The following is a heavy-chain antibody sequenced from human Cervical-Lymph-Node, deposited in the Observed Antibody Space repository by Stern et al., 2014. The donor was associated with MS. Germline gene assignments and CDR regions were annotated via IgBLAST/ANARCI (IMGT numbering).Heavy chain of an antibody. CDR1: GGSITNYY. CDR2: ICYSGST. V-gene: IGHV4-59*01. J-gene: IGHJ4*01. Sequence: QVQLQESGPGLVKPSETLSLTCTVSGGSITNYYLSWIRQPPGKGLEWIGYICYSGSTNYNPSLKSRVTISVDTSKNQFSLKLSSVTAADTAVYYCARDKGMFFLWGQGTLVTVSS. CDR3: ARDKGMFFL. D-gene: IGHD2/OR15-2a*01.